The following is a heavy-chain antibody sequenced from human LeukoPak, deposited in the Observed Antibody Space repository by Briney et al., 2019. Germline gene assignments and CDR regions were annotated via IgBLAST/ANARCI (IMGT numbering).Heavy chain of an antibody. V-gene: IGHV3-21*01. CDR3: ARSLRWSGNWFDP. J-gene: IGHJ5*02. D-gene: IGHD4-23*01. Sequence: GGSLRLSCAASGFTFSSYSMYWVRQAPGKGLEWVSSISSSSSYIYYADSVKGRFTISRDNAKNSLYLQMNSLRAEDTAVYYCARSLRWSGNWFDPWGQGTLVTVSS. CDR1: GFTFSSYS. CDR2: ISSSSSYI.